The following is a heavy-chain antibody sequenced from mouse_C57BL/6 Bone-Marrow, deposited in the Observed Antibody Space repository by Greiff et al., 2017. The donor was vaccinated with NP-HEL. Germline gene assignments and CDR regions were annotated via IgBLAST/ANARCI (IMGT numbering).Heavy chain of an antibody. V-gene: IGHV1-82*01. D-gene: IGHD2-1*01. J-gene: IGHJ2*01. CDR2: IYPGDGDT. CDR1: GYAFSSSW. Sequence: QVQLKQSGPELVKPGASVKISCKASGYAFSSSWMNWVKQRPGKGLEWIGRIYPGDGDTNYNGKFKGKATLTADKSSSTAYMQLSSLTSEDSAVYFCATYGNYDYFDDWGQGTTLTVSS. CDR3: ATYGNYDYFDD.